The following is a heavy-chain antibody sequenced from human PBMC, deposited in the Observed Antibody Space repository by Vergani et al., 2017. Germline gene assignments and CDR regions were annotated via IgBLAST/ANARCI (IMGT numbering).Heavy chain of an antibody. J-gene: IGHJ5*02. Sequence: QVQLVQSGAEVKKPGSSVKVSCKASGGTFSSYTISWVRQAPGQGLEWMGRIIPILGIANYAQKFQGRVTITADKSTSTAYMELSSLRSEATAVYYCASAGPSGGWFDPWGQGTLVTVSS. CDR2: IIPILGIA. CDR1: GGTFSSYT. D-gene: IGHD1-26*01. CDR3: ASAGPSGGWFDP. V-gene: IGHV1-69*02.